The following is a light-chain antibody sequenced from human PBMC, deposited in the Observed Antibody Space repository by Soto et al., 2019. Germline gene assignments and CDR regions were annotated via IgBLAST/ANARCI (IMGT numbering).Light chain of an antibody. CDR1: RGHSTYA. CDR2: LNSDGSH. CDR3: QTWGSGKGV. V-gene: IGLV4-69*01. J-gene: IGLJ2*01. Sequence: QAVVTQSPSASASLGASVKLTCTLSRGHSTYAIAWHQQQPEKGPRYLMKLNSDGSHTKGDGIPDRFSGSSSGTERYLTISGLQSEDEADYYCQTWGSGKGVFGGGTKLTVL.